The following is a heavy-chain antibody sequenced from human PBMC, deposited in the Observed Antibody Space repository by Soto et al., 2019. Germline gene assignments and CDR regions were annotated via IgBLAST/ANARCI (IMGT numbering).Heavy chain of an antibody. CDR1: GYTFTSYG. Sequence: EASVKVSCKASGYTFTSYGISWVRQAPGQGLEWMGWISASNGNTNYAQNFQGRVIMTTDTSTSTAYMELRSLRSDDTALYYCARDRPYDTSGYYLFDPWGQGTLVTVSS. CDR2: ISASNGNT. V-gene: IGHV1-18*01. CDR3: ARDRPYDTSGYYLFDP. D-gene: IGHD3-22*01. J-gene: IGHJ5*02.